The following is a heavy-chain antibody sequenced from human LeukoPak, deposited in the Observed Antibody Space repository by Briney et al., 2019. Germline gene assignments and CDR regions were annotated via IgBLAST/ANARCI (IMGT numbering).Heavy chain of an antibody. CDR3: AKDRSKGSYGDDFDF. V-gene: IGHV3-23*01. CDR2: ITGSGDRST. Sequence: GGSLRLSCAASGFTFSSYAMSWVRQAPGKGLEWVSGITGSGDRSTYYADSVKGRFTISRDNSKNTLYLQMNSLRPEDTAVYYCAKDRSKGSYGDDFDFWGQGTLVTVSS. J-gene: IGHJ4*02. CDR1: GFTFSSYA. D-gene: IGHD1-26*01.